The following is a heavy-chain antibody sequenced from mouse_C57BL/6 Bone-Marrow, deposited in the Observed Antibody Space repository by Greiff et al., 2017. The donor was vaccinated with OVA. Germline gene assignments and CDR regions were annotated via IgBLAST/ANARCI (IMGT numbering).Heavy chain of an antibody. Sequence: QVQLQQSGAELVRPGTSVKVSCKASGYAFTNYLIEWVKQRPGQGLEWIGVINPGSGGTNYNEKFKGKATLTADKSSSTAYMQLSSLTSEDSAVYFCAGRRITTVVCVMEYWGQGTSDTVSP. D-gene: IGHD1-1*01. V-gene: IGHV1-54*01. CDR2: INPGSGGT. CDR3: AGRRITTVVCVMEY. CDR1: GYAFTNYL. J-gene: IGHJ4*01.